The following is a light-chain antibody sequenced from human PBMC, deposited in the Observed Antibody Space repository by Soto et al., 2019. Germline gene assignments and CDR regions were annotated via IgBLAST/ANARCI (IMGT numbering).Light chain of an antibody. Sequence: DIQMTQSPSTLSASVGDRVTITCRASQRMSGFLAWYQQKPGKAPQLLISDASSLESGVPSRFSGSGSGTDFTLTISSLQPEDIATYYCQQYDNVPPALTFGGGTKVDIK. CDR1: QRMSGF. CDR3: QQYDNVPPALT. V-gene: IGKV1-5*01. CDR2: DAS. J-gene: IGKJ4*01.